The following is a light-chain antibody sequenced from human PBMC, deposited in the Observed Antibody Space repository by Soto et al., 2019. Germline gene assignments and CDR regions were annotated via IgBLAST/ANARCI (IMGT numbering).Light chain of an antibody. CDR1: PSVSSY. CDR3: QQRSNWPMWT. V-gene: IGKV3-11*01. J-gene: IGKJ1*01. CDR2: DAS. Sequence: EIVLTQSPATLSLSPGERATLSCRASPSVSSYLAWYQQKPGQAPRLLIYDASNRATGIPARFSGSGSGTDFTLTSSCLEPEDFAVYYCQQRSNWPMWTFGQGTKVEIK.